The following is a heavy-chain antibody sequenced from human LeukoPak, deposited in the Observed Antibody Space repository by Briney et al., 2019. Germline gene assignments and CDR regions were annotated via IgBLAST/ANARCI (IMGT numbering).Heavy chain of an antibody. J-gene: IGHJ5*02. CDR2: INPSGGST. V-gene: IGHV1-46*01. Sequence: ASVKVSCKASGYTFTGYYMHWVRQAPGQGLEWMGIINPSGGSTSYAQKFQGRVTMTRDTSTSTVYMELSSLRSEDTAVYYCARDFEGQWLVREWWFDPWGQGTLVTVSS. CDR1: GYTFTGYY. D-gene: IGHD6-19*01. CDR3: ARDFEGQWLVREWWFDP.